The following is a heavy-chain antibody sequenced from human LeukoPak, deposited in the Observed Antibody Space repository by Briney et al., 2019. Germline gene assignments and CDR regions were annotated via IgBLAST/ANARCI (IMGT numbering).Heavy chain of an antibody. J-gene: IGHJ4*02. CDR2: IYYSGST. Sequence: SETLSLTCTVSGGSISSSSYYWGWIRQPPGKGLEWIGSIYYSGSTNYNPSLKSRVTISVDTSKNQFSLKLSSVTAADTAVYYCARVAVSTVSTVFDYWGQGTLVTVSS. CDR1: GGSISSSSYY. D-gene: IGHD4-17*01. CDR3: ARVAVSTVSTVFDY. V-gene: IGHV4-39*07.